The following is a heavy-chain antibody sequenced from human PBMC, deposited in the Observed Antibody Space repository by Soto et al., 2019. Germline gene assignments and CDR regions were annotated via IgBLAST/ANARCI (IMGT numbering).Heavy chain of an antibody. CDR2: IYYSGST. J-gene: IGHJ4*02. V-gene: IGHV4-59*01. Sequence: SETLSLTCTVSGDSISKYYCSWIRPSPGKGLEWIGYIYYSGSTNYNPSLKSRVTISIDKSKNQFSLKLTSVTAADTAEYYCAKANSGYGSFDHWGQGMLVTVSS. D-gene: IGHD5-12*01. CDR3: AKANSGYGSFDH. CDR1: GDSISKYY.